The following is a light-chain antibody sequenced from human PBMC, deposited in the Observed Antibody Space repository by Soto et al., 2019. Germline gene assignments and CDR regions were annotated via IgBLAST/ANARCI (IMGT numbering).Light chain of an antibody. V-gene: IGKV1-39*01. CDR1: QSINNY. Sequence: DIQMTQSPSSLSASVGDRITITCRASQSINNYLNWYQQKPGRAPNLLIYAASSLRSGVPSRFSGSGSATDFTLTISSLQPEDFATYYCKQTYSTPPITFGQGTRLDIK. J-gene: IGKJ5*01. CDR3: KQTYSTPPIT. CDR2: AAS.